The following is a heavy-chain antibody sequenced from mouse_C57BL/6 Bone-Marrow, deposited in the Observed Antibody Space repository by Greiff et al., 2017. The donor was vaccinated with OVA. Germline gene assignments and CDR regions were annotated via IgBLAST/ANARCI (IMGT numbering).Heavy chain of an antibody. CDR3: ARQEITRYFDV. Sequence: EVKLMESGGDLVKPGGSLKLSCAASGFTFSSYGMSWVRQTPDKRLEWVATISSGGSYTYYPDSVKGRFTISRDNAKNTLYLQMSSLKSEDTAMYYCARQEITRYFDVWGTGTTVTVAS. CDR1: GFTFSSYG. V-gene: IGHV5-6*01. J-gene: IGHJ1*03. CDR2: ISSGGSYT. D-gene: IGHD1-1*01.